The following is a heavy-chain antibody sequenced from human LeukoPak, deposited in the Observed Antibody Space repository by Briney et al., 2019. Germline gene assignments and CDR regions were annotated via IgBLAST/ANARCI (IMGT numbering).Heavy chain of an antibody. CDR1: RFTFSNAW. Sequence: GGSIRLSCAASRFTFSNAWMNWVRQAPGEGLEWVGRIKSKVDGETTDYAAPVKGRFTISRDDSNNMVYLQMNSLKIEDTAVYYCAIDEPNYAPYDFDYWGQGTLVTVSS. D-gene: IGHD4/OR15-4a*01. V-gene: IGHV3-15*01. J-gene: IGHJ4*02. CDR2: IKSKVDGETT. CDR3: AIDEPNYAPYDFDY.